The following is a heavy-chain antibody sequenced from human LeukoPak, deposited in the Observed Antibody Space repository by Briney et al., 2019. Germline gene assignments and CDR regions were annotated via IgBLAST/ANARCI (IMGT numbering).Heavy chain of an antibody. V-gene: IGHV4-34*01. D-gene: IGHD3-10*01. CDR2: INHSGST. CDR3: ARGRTYGSGSYPLQLDY. J-gene: IGHJ4*02. Sequence: SETLSLTCAVYGGSFSGYYWSWIRQPPGKGLEWIGEINHSGSTNYNPSLKSRVTISVDTSKNQFSLKLSSVTAADTAVYCCARGRTYGSGSYPLQLDYWGQGTLVTVSS. CDR1: GGSFSGYY.